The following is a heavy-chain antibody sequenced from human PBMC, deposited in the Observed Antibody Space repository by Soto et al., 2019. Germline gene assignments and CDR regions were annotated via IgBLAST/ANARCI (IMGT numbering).Heavy chain of an antibody. CDR1: GFTFSGHG. CDR2: IWYDGNNK. CDR3: ARDADPSGYCHYSDN. D-gene: IGHD3-22*01. V-gene: IGHV3-33*01. Sequence: QVQLVESGGGVVQPGRSLRLSCAASGFTFSGHGMHWVRQAPGKGLEWVGVIWYDGNNKCYADSVKGRFTISRDNSKNPLYLQMNSLRAEDPAVYYCARDADPSGYCHYSDNWGQGTLVTVSS. J-gene: IGHJ4*02.